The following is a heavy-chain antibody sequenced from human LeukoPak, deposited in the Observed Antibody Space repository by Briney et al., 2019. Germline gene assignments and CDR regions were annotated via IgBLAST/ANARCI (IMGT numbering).Heavy chain of an antibody. CDR1: GGSLRSYY. CDR2: IYYSGST. CDR3: ARVAHYAGNEYDAFDI. D-gene: IGHD4-23*01. J-gene: IGHJ3*02. V-gene: IGHV4-59*01. Sequence: SETLSLTCTVSGGSLRSYYWSWIRQPPEKGLEWIGYIYYSGSTNYNPSLSSRATISVDTSKNQFSLKLSSVTAADTAVYSCARVAHYAGNEYDAFDIWGQGTMVTVSS.